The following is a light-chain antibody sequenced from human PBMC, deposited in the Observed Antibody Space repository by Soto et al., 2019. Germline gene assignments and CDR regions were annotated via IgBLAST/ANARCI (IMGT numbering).Light chain of an antibody. V-gene: IGKV3-20*01. Sequence: DIVSTQSPGTLSLSPGERATLSCRASQSLSSSQLAWYQQKHGQAPRLLLHDASSRATGISDRFTGSGSGTDGTITITTLETEDGAVYDCQQYGSSTRTFGLGTKVDIK. CDR2: DAS. J-gene: IGKJ1*01. CDR1: QSLSSSQ. CDR3: QQYGSSTRT.